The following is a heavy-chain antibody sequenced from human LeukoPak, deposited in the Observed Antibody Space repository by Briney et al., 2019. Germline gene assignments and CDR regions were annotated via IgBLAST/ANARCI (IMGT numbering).Heavy chain of an antibody. D-gene: IGHD3-3*01. V-gene: IGHV1-46*01. J-gene: IGHJ5*02. CDR1: GYTFTSYY. Sequence: ASVKVSCKASGYTFTSYYMHWVRQAPGQGLEWMGIINPSGGSTSYAQKFQGRVTITRNTSISTAYMELSSLRSEDTAVYYCARGNIYDFWSGYSDNWFDPWGQGTLVTVSS. CDR3: ARGNIYDFWSGYSDNWFDP. CDR2: INPSGGST.